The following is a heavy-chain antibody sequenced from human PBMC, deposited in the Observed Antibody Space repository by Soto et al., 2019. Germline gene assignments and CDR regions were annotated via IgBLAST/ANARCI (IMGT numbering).Heavy chain of an antibody. V-gene: IGHV3-33*01. CDR1: GFTFKNYG. J-gene: IGHJ3*02. CDR2: LWADGNHK. Sequence: PGGSLRLSCAASGFTFKNYGMHWVRQAPGKGLEWVAVLWADGNHKFYAESVKGRFTIFRDNSRDSLNLQMDSLRVEDSAMYYCVRERGPFNDFDIWGRGTMVTVSS. CDR3: VRERGPFNDFDI.